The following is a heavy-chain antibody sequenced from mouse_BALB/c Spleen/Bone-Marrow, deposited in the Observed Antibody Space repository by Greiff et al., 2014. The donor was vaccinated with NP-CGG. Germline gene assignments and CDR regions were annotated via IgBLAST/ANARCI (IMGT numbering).Heavy chain of an antibody. CDR2: ISPGAGYT. CDR1: GYTFTSYC. J-gene: IGHJ4*01. Sequence: VKLQESGAELAKPGASVKLSCKASGYTFTSYCMHWVKQRPGKSLEWIGYISPGAGYTYYNQKFKDKATMTADRSYNTAYMQLSSLTSEGSAVYYCARQSTSVDYAMDYWGQGTSVTVSS. CDR3: ARQSTSVDYAMDY. V-gene: IGHV1-7*01. D-gene: IGHD1-1*01.